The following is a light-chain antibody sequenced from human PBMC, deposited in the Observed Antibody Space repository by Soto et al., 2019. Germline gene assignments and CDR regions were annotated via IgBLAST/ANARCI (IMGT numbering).Light chain of an antibody. V-gene: IGKV3-20*01. J-gene: IGKJ5*01. CDR2: GAS. CDR1: QSVGSL. CDR3: QQYGSPIT. Sequence: EIVLTQSPGTLSLSPGERAILSCRASQSVGSLLAWYQHNPGQAPRLLIYGASSRATGIPDRFSGSGSGTDFNLTISRLENEDFAVYYCQQYGSPITFGQGTRLEMK.